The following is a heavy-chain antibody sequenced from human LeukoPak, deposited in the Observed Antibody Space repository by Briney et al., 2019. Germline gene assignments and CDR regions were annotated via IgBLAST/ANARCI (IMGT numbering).Heavy chain of an antibody. CDR2: ISSSSSYI. CDR1: GFTFSSYS. V-gene: IGHV3-21*01. Sequence: PGGSLRLSCAASGFTFSSYSMNWVRQAPGKGLEWVSSISSSSSYIYYADSVKGRFTISRDNAKNSLYLQMNSLRAEDTAVYYCARGDGGPMVRGVTNYDYWGQGTLVTVSS. CDR3: ARGDGGPMVRGVTNYDY. J-gene: IGHJ4*02. D-gene: IGHD3-10*01.